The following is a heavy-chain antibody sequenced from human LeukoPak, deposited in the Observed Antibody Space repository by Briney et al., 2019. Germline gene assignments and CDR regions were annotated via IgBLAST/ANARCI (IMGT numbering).Heavy chain of an antibody. D-gene: IGHD6-19*01. CDR2: IWYDGNNK. CDR3: ARDLYSSGWYGVDY. CDR1: GFTFSSYG. V-gene: IGHV3-33*01. J-gene: IGHJ4*02. Sequence: GGSLRLSCAASGFTFSSYGMHWVRQAPGKGLEWVAVIWYDGNNKYYADSVKGRFTISRDNSKNTLYLQMNSLRAEDTAVYYCARDLYSSGWYGVDYWGQGTLVTVSS.